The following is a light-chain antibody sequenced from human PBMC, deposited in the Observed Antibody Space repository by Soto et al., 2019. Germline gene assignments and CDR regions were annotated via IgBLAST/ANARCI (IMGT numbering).Light chain of an antibody. CDR2: DVT. Sequence: QSVLTQPASVSGSPGQSITISCTGTSSDVGDFNFVSWYQQLPGKAPKLMIHDVTNRPSGVSNRFSGSKSGNTASLTISGLQAEDEAGYYRNPYTRIRTWIFGRGTKVTLL. CDR1: SSDVGDFNF. J-gene: IGLJ2*01. CDR3: NPYTRIRTWI. V-gene: IGLV2-14*03.